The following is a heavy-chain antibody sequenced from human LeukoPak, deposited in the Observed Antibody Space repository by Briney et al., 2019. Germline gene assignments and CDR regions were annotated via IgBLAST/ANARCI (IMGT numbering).Heavy chain of an antibody. Sequence: TSETLSLTCAVHGGSCDDYYCSWIRQRPGKGLDWIGEIHPHGIFYYNSSLTSRVTFSIDTSKPQFSLRLTSVTAADTAFYYCARGRDRSKAGDLWGQGSLVIVS. D-gene: IGHD5-24*01. J-gene: IGHJ5*02. CDR1: GGSCDDYY. CDR2: IHPHGIF. V-gene: IGHV4-34*01. CDR3: ARGRDRSKAGDL.